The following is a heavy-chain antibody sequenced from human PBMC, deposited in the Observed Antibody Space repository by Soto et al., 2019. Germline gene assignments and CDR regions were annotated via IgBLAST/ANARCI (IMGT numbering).Heavy chain of an antibody. CDR1: GYTFTSYA. V-gene: IGHV1-3*01. Sequence: ASVKVSCKASGYTFTSYAMHWVRQAPGQRLEWMGWINAGNGNTKYSQKFQGRVTITRDTSASTAYMELSSLRSEDTAVYYCARDATKLYCSSTSSYTGYYYGMDVWGQGTTVTVSS. CDR3: ARDATKLYCSSTSSYTGYYYGMDV. CDR2: INAGNGNT. J-gene: IGHJ6*02. D-gene: IGHD2-2*02.